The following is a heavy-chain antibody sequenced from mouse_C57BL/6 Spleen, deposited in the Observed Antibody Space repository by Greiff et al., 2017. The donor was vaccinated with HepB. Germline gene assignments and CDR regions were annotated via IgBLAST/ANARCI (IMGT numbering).Heavy chain of an antibody. CDR2: IHPNSGST. V-gene: IGHV1-64*01. CDR1: GYTFTSYW. J-gene: IGHJ1*03. D-gene: IGHD2-3*01. CDR3: ARSYDRDWYFDV. Sequence: QVQLQQPGAELVKPGASVKLSCKASGYTFTSYWMHWVKQRPGQGLEWIGMIHPNSGSTNYNEKFKSKATLTVDKSSSTAYMQLSSLTSEDSAVYYCARSYDRDWYFDVWGTGTTVTVSS.